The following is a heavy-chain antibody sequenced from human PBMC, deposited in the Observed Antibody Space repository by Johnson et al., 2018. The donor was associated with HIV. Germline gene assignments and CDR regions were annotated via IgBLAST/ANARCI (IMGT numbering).Heavy chain of an antibody. V-gene: IGHV3-74*02. J-gene: IGHJ3*02. CDR1: GFTFSDHW. CDR2: IKSDGRST. CDR3: VRGLDI. Sequence: VQLVESGGGLVQPGGSLKLSCAASGFTFSDHWMYWVRQAPGKGLVWVSRIKSDGRSTNYADSVKGRFTISRDNAKNTLYLQMNSLRAEDTAVYYCVRGLDIWGQGTEVTGSS.